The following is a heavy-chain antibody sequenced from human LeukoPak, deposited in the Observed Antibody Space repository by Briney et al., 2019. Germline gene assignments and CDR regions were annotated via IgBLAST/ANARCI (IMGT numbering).Heavy chain of an antibody. D-gene: IGHD5-24*01. CDR1: GFTFSVAA. Sequence: GGSLIPSCAASGFTFSVAAMTWVRQAPGKGLEWVSLIGASGESTYYADSVKGRFTISRDNSKNTLSLQMNSLRVEDTAMYFCAKDIQLSTWGLGTMVTVSS. CDR2: IGASGEST. CDR3: AKDIQLST. J-gene: IGHJ3*01. V-gene: IGHV3-23*01.